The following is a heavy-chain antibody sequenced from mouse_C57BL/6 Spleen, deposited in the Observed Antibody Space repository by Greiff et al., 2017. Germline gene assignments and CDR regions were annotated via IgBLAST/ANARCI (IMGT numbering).Heavy chain of an antibody. D-gene: IGHD1-1*01. Sequence: QVQLQQPGAELVKPGASVKMSCKASGYTFTSYWITWVKQRPGQGLEWIGDIYPGRGSTNYNEKFKSKATLTVDTSSSTAYMQLSSLTSEDSAVYYCARAYGSSPWFAYWGQGTLVTVSA. CDR1: GYTFTSYW. V-gene: IGHV1-55*01. CDR3: ARAYGSSPWFAY. J-gene: IGHJ3*01. CDR2: IYPGRGST.